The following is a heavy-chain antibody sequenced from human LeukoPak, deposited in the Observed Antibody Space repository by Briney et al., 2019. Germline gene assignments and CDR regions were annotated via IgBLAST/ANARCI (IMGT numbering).Heavy chain of an antibody. D-gene: IGHD5-24*01. Sequence: PGGFLRLSCAASGFTFSSYSMNWVRQAPGKGLEWVSTITKSGDQTHYADSVRGLFTISRDIFKNTLYLQMNSLRAEDTAVYHCVKSAGKDGYRDVFDIWGQGTVVTVSS. CDR2: ITKSGDQT. V-gene: IGHV3-21*04. J-gene: IGHJ3*02. CDR3: VKSAGKDGYRDVFDI. CDR1: GFTFSSYS.